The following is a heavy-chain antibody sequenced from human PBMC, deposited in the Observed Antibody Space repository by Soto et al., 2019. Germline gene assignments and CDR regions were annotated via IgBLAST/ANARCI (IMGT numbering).Heavy chain of an antibody. CDR1: GASIRSTDYY. Sequence: PSETLSLTCTVSGASIRSTDYYLSWIRQAPGKGLEWIGYGYYTGSTYYNPSLMSRLTISVDTSKNQFSLKLTSVTAAETAVYYCVRTAREGAVDKHWFDRWGQGTQVTVSP. CDR2: GYYTGST. CDR3: VRTAREGAVDKHWFDR. D-gene: IGHD2-21*02. J-gene: IGHJ5*02. V-gene: IGHV4-30-4*01.